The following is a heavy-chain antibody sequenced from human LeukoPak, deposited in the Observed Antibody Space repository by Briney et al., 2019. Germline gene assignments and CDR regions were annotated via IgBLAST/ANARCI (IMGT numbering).Heavy chain of an antibody. D-gene: IGHD3-3*01. CDR3: ARETIFGVVENLFDY. CDR1: GYTFTGYY. Sequence: ASVKVSCKASGYTFTGYYMHWVRQAPGQGFEWMGWINPNSGGTNYAQKFQGRVTMTRDTSISTAYMELSRLRSDDTAVYYCARETIFGVVENLFDYWGQGTLVTVSS. V-gene: IGHV1-2*02. J-gene: IGHJ4*02. CDR2: INPNSGGT.